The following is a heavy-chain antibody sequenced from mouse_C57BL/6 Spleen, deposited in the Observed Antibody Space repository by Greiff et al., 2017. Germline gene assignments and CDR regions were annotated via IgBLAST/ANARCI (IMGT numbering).Heavy chain of an antibody. J-gene: IGHJ2*01. D-gene: IGHD4-1*01. Sequence: QVQLQQPGAELVMPGASVKLSCKASGYTFTSYWMHWVKQRPGQGLEWIGEIDPSDSYTNYNQKFKGKSTLTVDKSSSTAYMQLSSLTSEDSAVYYGAREGRSAGTGCVDDWGKGTTLTVSS. V-gene: IGHV1-69*01. CDR2: IDPSDSYT. CDR3: AREGRSAGTGCVDD. CDR1: GYTFTSYW.